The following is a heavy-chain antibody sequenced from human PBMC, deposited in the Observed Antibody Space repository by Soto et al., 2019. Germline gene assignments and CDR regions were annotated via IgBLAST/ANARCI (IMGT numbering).Heavy chain of an antibody. CDR1: GRSISSVGYY. CDR2: ISYTGST. CDR3: ARPNDYWNGYGPFDY. D-gene: IGHD3-3*01. J-gene: IGHJ4*02. V-gene: IGHV4-31*11. Sequence: QVQLQASGPGLVKPSQTLSLTCAVSGRSISSVGYYWSWVRQHPGKGLEWIGSISYTGSTYYNPSLENRLSISLDTSGNRFSPRLNSVTAADTAIYYCARPNDYWNGYGPFDYWGQGSLVSVSS.